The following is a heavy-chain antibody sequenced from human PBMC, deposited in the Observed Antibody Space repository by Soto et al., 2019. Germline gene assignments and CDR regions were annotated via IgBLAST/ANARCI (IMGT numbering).Heavy chain of an antibody. V-gene: IGHV4-4*02. J-gene: IGHJ5*02. CDR1: GGSVSGDSW. CDR2: IFSTGPT. Sequence: QLQESGPGLVKPSGTLSLTCAVSGGSVSGDSWLSWLRQTPGKGLEWIGEIFSTGPTNYNTSLKSRVNITTGHASSQLSLKLPSVTAAHPAIYFCASGGVYRWHTWGQGNLVPVSS. D-gene: IGHD2-8*02. CDR3: ASGGVYRWHT.